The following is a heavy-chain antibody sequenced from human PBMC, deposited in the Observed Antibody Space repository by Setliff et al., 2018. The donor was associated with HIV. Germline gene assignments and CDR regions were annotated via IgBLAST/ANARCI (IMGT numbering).Heavy chain of an antibody. D-gene: IGHD3-10*01. CDR1: GYTFTSYY. CDR3: ARGGYHGFGSYGDY. CDR2: LNPSSDST. V-gene: IGHV1-46*01. J-gene: IGHJ4*02. Sequence: ASVKVSCKASGYTFTSYYVHWVRQAPGQGLEWMGILNPSSDSTAYAQKFQGRVTMSRDTSTSTVYMELSRLRSDDTAVYYCARGGYHGFGSYGDYWGQGTLVTVSS.